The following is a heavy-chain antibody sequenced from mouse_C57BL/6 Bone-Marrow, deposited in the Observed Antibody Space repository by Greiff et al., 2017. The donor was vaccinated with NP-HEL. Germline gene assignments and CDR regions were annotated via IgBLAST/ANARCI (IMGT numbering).Heavy chain of an antibody. CDR2: IDPSDSDT. D-gene: IGHD3-1*01. Sequence: QVQLQQPGAELVRPGSSVKLSCKASGYTFTSYWMHWVKQRPIQGLEWIGNIDPSDSDTHSNQKFKDKATLTVDKSSSTAYMQLSSLTSEDSAVYYCARNNHRGFAYWGQGTLVTVSA. CDR3: ARNNHRGFAY. J-gene: IGHJ3*01. CDR1: GYTFTSYW. V-gene: IGHV1-52*01.